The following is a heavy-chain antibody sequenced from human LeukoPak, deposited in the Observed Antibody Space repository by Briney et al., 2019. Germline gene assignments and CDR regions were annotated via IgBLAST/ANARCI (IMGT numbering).Heavy chain of an antibody. CDR3: ARARGTRRTYYYGSGSYPTSYYFDY. J-gene: IGHJ4*02. D-gene: IGHD3-10*01. CDR2: IIPILGIA. V-gene: IGHV1-69*04. Sequence: GSSVKVSCKASGGTFSSYAISWVRQAPGQGVEWMGRIIPILGIANYAQKFQGRVTITADKSTSTAYMELSSLRSEDTAVYYCARARGTRRTYYYGSGSYPTSYYFDYWGQGTLVTVSS. CDR1: GGTFSSYA.